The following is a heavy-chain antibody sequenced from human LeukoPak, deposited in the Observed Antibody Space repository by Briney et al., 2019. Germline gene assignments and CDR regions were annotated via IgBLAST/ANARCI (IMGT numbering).Heavy chain of an antibody. J-gene: IGHJ4*02. CDR3: ARDEGYGDYLVDY. V-gene: IGHV4-39*07. CDR1: GGSISSSSYY. Sequence: SETLSLTCTVSGGSISSSSYYWDWIRQPPGKGLEWIGSIYYSGSTYYNPSLKSRVTISVDTSKNQFSLKLSSVTAADTAVYYCARDEGYGDYLVDYWGQGTLVTVSS. D-gene: IGHD4-17*01. CDR2: IYYSGST.